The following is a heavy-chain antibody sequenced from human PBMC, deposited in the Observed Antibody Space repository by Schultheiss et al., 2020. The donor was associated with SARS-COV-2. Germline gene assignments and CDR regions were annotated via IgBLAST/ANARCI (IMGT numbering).Heavy chain of an antibody. J-gene: IGHJ5*02. D-gene: IGHD3-10*01. V-gene: IGHV4-34*11. CDR1: GGSFSGYY. CDR3: ARDRDYYGSGRGGNWFDP. Sequence: SETLSLTCAVYGGSFSGYYWSWIRQPPGKGLEWIGSIYYSGSTNYNPSLKSRVTISVDTSKNQFSLKLSSVTAADTAVYYCARDRDYYGSGRGGNWFDPWGQGTLVTVSS. CDR2: IYYSGST.